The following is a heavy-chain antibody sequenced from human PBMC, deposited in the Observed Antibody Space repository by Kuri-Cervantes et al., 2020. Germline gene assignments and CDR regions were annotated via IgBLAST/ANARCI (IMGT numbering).Heavy chain of an antibody. CDR2: INHSGST. Sequence: SETLSLTCAVYGGSFSGYYWSWIRQPPGKGLEWIGEINHSGSTNYNPSLKSRVTISVDTSKNRFSLKLTSLTAADTAVYYCARAGLRYSGWFDPWGQGTLVTVSS. D-gene: IGHD3-9*01. V-gene: IGHV4-34*01. CDR1: GGSFSGYY. J-gene: IGHJ5*02. CDR3: ARAGLRYSGWFDP.